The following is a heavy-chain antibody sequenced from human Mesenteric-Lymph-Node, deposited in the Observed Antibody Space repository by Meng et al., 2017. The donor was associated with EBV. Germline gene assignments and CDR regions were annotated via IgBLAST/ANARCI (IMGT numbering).Heavy chain of an antibody. V-gene: IGHV1-18*01. CDR2: ISGYNGNA. Sequence: QVQLVQSGVEVKKLGASMKVSCKASGYTFTTYGITWVRQAPGQGLEWMGWISGYNGNANYAQKLQGRVTMTTDTSTSTVHMELRSLRSDDTAVYYCARGYTGYAFLDYWGQGILVTVSS. D-gene: IGHD5-12*01. CDR1: GYTFTTYG. CDR3: ARGYTGYAFLDY. J-gene: IGHJ4*02.